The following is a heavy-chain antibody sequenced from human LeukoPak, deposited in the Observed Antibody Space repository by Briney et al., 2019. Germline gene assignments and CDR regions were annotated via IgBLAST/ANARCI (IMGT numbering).Heavy chain of an antibody. J-gene: IGHJ4*02. CDR3: AREFGDYHDSTGYSGLDY. CDR2: INPKSGAA. D-gene: IGHD3-22*01. CDR1: GYTFIDYC. V-gene: IGHV1-2*02. Sequence: ASVKVSCKASGYTFIDYCVQWVRQAPGQGPEWMGWINPKSGAAMYAQKFQDRVTMTKDTSISTAYMELSSLKSDDTAVYYCAREFGDYHDSTGYSGLDYWGQGSLVTVSS.